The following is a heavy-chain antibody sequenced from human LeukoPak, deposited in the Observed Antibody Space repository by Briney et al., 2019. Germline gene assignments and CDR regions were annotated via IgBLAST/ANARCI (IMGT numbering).Heavy chain of an antibody. Sequence: GGSLRLSCAASGFTFSSYAMYWVRQAPGKGLEWVAVISYDGSNEDYADSVKGRFTISRDKSKNTLYLQMNSLRAEDTAVYYCARDLGGYSSSSSSFDIWGQGTVVTVSS. J-gene: IGHJ3*02. CDR1: GFTFSSYA. CDR3: ARDLGGYSSSSSSFDI. V-gene: IGHV3-30-3*01. D-gene: IGHD6-6*01. CDR2: ISYDGSNE.